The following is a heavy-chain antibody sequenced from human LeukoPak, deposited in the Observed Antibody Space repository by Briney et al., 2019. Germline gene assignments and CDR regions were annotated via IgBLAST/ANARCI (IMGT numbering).Heavy chain of an antibody. Sequence: SETLSLTCTVSGYSISSGYYWGWIRQPPGKGLEWIGSIYYSGSTYYNPSLKSRVTISVDTSKNQFSLKLSSVTAADTAVYYCARGAPATEDYYLDVWGKGTTVTVSS. CDR2: IYYSGST. CDR1: GYSISSGYY. J-gene: IGHJ6*03. CDR3: ARGAPATEDYYLDV. V-gene: IGHV4-38-2*02.